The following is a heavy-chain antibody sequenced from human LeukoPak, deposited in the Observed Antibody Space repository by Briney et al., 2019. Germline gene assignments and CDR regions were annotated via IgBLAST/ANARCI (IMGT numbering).Heavy chain of an antibody. J-gene: IGHJ3*02. CDR3: ARLCSSTSCYVSFDI. CDR2: ISYSGST. V-gene: IGHV4-59*08. CDR1: GGSISSSH. D-gene: IGHD2-2*01. Sequence: PSETLSLTCTVSGGSISSSHWSWIWQPPGKGLEWIGYISYSGSTNYNPSLRSRVTISKDTFKNQFSLKLSSVTAADTAVYYCARLCSSTSCYVSFDIWGQGTMVTVSS.